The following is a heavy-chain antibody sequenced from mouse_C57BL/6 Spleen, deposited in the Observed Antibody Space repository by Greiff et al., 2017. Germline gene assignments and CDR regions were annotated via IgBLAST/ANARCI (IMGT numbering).Heavy chain of an antibody. CDR3: ARWLLRGWCFDV. V-gene: IGHV5-12*01. Sequence: EVQGVESGGGLVQPGGSLKLSCAASGFTFSDYYMYWVRQTPEKRLEWVAYISNGGGSTYYPDTVKGRFTISRDNAKNTLYLQMSRLKSEDTAMYYCARWLLRGWCFDVWGTGTTVTVSS. CDR2: ISNGGGST. CDR1: GFTFSDYY. D-gene: IGHD2-3*01. J-gene: IGHJ1*03.